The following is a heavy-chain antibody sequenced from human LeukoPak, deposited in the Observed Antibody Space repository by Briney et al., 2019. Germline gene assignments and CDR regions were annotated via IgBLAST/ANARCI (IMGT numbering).Heavy chain of an antibody. CDR2: ISYVGSNK. Sequence: GRSLRLSCAASGFTFSSYAMHWVRQAPGKGLEWVAVISYVGSNKYYADSVKGRFTISRDNSKNTLYLQMNSLRAEDTAVYYCARSGNFWSGYYHYWGQGTLVTVSS. J-gene: IGHJ4*02. CDR1: GFTFSSYA. V-gene: IGHV3-30-3*01. CDR3: ARSGNFWSGYYHY. D-gene: IGHD3-3*01.